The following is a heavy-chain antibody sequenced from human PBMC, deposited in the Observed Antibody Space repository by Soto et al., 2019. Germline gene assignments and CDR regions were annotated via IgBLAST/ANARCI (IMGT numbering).Heavy chain of an antibody. CDR2: INAGNGNT. V-gene: IGHV1-3*05. D-gene: IGHD6-13*01. Sequence: QVQLVQSGAEEKKPGASVKVSCKASGYTFTSYAMHWVRQAPGQRLEWMGWINAGNGNTKYSQKFQGRVTITRDTSASTAYMELSSLRSEDTAVYYCGRSSGWYVWFDPWGQGTLVTVSS. CDR3: GRSSGWYVWFDP. CDR1: GYTFTSYA. J-gene: IGHJ5*02.